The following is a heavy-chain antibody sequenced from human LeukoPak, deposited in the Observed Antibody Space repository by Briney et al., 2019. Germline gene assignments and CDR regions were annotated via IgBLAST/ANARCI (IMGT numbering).Heavy chain of an antibody. Sequence: SETLSLTCTVSGGSISSSSYYWGWIRQPPGKGLEWIGSIYYSGSTYYNPSLKSRVTISVDTSKNQFSLKLSSVTAADTAVYYCARTYYYDSSGYYASLYDAFDIWGQGTMVTVSS. CDR2: IYYSGST. D-gene: IGHD3-22*01. CDR1: GGSISSSSYY. J-gene: IGHJ3*02. CDR3: ARTYYYDSSGYYASLYDAFDI. V-gene: IGHV4-39*01.